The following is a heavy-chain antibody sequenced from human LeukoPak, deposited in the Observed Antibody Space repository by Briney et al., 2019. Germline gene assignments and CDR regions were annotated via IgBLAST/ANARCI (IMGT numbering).Heavy chain of an antibody. Sequence: PSETLSLTCTVSGGSNSSYYWSWIRQPAGKGLEWIGRIYTSGSTNYNPSLKSRVTMSVDTSKNQFSLKLSSVTAADTAVYYCARQNSWDYDSSLKNWGQGTLVTVSS. CDR2: IYTSGST. V-gene: IGHV4-4*07. D-gene: IGHD3-22*01. CDR3: ARQNSWDYDSSLKN. J-gene: IGHJ4*02. CDR1: GGSNSSYY.